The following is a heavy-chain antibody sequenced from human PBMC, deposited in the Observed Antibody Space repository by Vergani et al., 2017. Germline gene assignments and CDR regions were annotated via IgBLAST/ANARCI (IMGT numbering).Heavy chain of an antibody. CDR2: IIPIIRLA. CDR3: ARVSPGDNSGWEPFDY. J-gene: IGHJ4*02. D-gene: IGHD6-19*01. Sequence: QVQLVQSGAAVKKPGASVKVSCKASGYTFTSYGISWVRQAPGQGLEWMGRIIPIIRLATSAQKFQDRVKITGDTSTNTVYMEMNNLRSEDTAVYYCARVSPGDNSGWEPFDYWGQGTLVTVSS. V-gene: IGHV1-69*04. CDR1: GYTFTSYG.